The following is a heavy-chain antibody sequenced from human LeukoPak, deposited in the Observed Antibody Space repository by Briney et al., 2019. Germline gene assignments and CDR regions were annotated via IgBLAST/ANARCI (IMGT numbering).Heavy chain of an antibody. Sequence: ASVKVSCKASGYTFTGYYMHWVRQAPGHGLEWMGWINPNSGGTNYAQKLQGRVTMTTDTSTSTAYMELRSLRSDDTAVYYCARDLVGATPIDYWGQGTLVTVSS. J-gene: IGHJ4*02. V-gene: IGHV1-2*02. D-gene: IGHD1-26*01. CDR3: ARDLVGATPIDY. CDR1: GYTFTGYY. CDR2: INPNSGGT.